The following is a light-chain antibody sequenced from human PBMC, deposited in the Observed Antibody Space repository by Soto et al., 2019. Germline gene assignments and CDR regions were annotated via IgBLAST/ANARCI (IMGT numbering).Light chain of an antibody. CDR1: SSDVGAYDF. Sequence: QSALTQPASVSGSPGQSITISCTGTSSDVGAYDFVSWYQHSPGKAPKLVTFDVTHRPPGISDRFSGSKSANTASLTISGLQAADEASYYCSSYTTRSTLVFGGGTKVTVL. J-gene: IGLJ2*01. CDR3: SSYTTRSTLV. V-gene: IGLV2-14*01. CDR2: DVT.